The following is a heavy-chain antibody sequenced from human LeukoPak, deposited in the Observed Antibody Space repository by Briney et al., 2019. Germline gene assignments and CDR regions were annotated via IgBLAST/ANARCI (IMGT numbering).Heavy chain of an antibody. J-gene: IGHJ5*02. D-gene: IGHD1-1*01. CDR1: GFIFGSYA. CDR3: GSGPVGTTVP. V-gene: IGHV3-23*01. Sequence: GGSLRLSCAASGFIFGSYAMGWTRQAPGQGLEWVSAISGSGSHANYAESVKGRFTISRDNSKNTLYLQMHSLIAADTAVYYCGSGPVGTTVPWGQGTLVTVSS. CDR2: ISGSGSHA.